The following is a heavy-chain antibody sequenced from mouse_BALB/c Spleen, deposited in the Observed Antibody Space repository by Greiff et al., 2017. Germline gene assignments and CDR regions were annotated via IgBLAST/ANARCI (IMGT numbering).Heavy chain of an antibody. J-gene: IGHJ4*01. V-gene: IGHV1-7*01. Sequence: VKLMESGAELAKPGASVKMSCKASGYTFTSYWMHWVKQRPGQGLEWIGYINPSTGYTEYNQKFKDKATLTTDKSSSTAYMQLSSLTSEDSAVYYCARSGLRLGAMDYWGQGTSVTVSS. CDR3: ARSGLRLGAMDY. CDR2: INPSTGYT. CDR1: GYTFTSYW. D-gene: IGHD2-4*01.